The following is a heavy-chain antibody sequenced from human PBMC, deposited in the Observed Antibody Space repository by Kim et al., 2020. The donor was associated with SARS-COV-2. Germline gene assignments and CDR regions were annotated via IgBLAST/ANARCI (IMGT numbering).Heavy chain of an antibody. D-gene: IGHD3-9*01. CDR2: IDWDDDK. J-gene: IGHJ6*02. V-gene: IGHV2-70*01. Sequence: SGPTLVNPTPTLTLTCTFSGFSLSTSGMCVSWIRQPPGKALEWLALIDWDDDKYYSTPLKTRLTISKDTSKNQVVLTMTNMDPVDTHTYYCARITYDILTGYHYGMDVWGQGTTVTVSS. CDR1: GFSLSTSGMC. CDR3: ARITYDILTGYHYGMDV.